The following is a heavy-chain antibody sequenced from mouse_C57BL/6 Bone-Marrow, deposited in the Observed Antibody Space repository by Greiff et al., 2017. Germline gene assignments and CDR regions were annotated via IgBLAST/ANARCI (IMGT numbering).Heavy chain of an antibody. CDR2: IDPSDSYT. D-gene: IGHD5-1*01. CDR1: GYTFTSYW. J-gene: IGHJ4*01. CDR3: AGSTYYAMDY. V-gene: IGHV1-50*01. Sequence: QVQLKESGAELVKPGASVKLSCKASGYTFTSYWMQWVKQRPGQGLEWIGEIDPSDSYTNYNQKFKGKATLTVDTSSSTAYMQLSSLTSEDSAVYYCAGSTYYAMDYWGQGTSVTVSS.